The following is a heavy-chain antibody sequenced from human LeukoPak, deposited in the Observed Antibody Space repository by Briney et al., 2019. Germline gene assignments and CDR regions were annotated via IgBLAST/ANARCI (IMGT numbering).Heavy chain of an antibody. Sequence: GGSLRLSCAASGFTFSSYEMNWVRQAPGKGLEWVSAISASGGSTYYADSVKDRFSISRDNSKNTVYLQMNSLRVEDTAVYYCAKDALSAVTTFDYWDQGTLVTVSS. D-gene: IGHD4-17*01. CDR1: GFTFSSYE. CDR3: AKDALSAVTTFDY. J-gene: IGHJ4*02. CDR2: ISASGGST. V-gene: IGHV3-23*01.